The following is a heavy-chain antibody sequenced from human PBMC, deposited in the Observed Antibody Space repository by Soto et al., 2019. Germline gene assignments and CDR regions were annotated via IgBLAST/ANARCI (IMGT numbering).Heavy chain of an antibody. CDR3: ARDHIVVVTATFYYYYGMDV. V-gene: IGHV3-11*01. D-gene: IGHD2-21*02. CDR1: GFTFSDYY. Sequence: QVQLVESGGGLVKPGGSLRLSCAASGFTFSDYYMSWIRQTPGKGLEWVSYISSGGSAKNYADSVKGRFTVSRDNAKSSLYLQMNSLRAEDTAVYYCARDHIVVVTATFYYYYGMDVWGQGTTVTVSS. J-gene: IGHJ6*02. CDR2: ISSGGSAK.